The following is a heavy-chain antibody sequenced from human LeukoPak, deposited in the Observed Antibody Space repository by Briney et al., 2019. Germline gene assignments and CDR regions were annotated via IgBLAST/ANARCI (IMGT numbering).Heavy chain of an antibody. D-gene: IGHD6-19*01. J-gene: IGHJ6*02. V-gene: IGHV4-61*01. Sequence: SETLSLTCSVSGGSVRSDISHWSWIRQPPGKGLKWIGYVHYSRSANYNPSLESRVTMSLDKSKNQFSLELTSVTAADTAVYYCARNRGWYATDVWGQGAAVTVSS. CDR2: VHYSRSA. CDR3: ARNRGWYATDV. CDR1: GGSVRSDISH.